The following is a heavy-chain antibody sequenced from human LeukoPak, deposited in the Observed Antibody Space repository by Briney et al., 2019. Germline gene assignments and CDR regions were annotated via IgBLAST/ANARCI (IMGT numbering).Heavy chain of an antibody. CDR2: IYYSGST. V-gene: IGHV4-59*01. Sequence: SETLSLTGTISGGSITSYHWSWIRQPPGKGLEWIGYIYYSGSTNYNPSLKSRVTISVDTPKNQFSLNLRSVTAADTAVYYCARGSRDGYNHFDYWGQGTLVTVSS. D-gene: IGHD5-24*01. CDR3: ARGSRDGYNHFDY. CDR1: GGSITSYH. J-gene: IGHJ4*02.